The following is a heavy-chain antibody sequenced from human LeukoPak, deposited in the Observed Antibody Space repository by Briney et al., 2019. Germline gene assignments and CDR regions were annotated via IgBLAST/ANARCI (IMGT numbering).Heavy chain of an antibody. V-gene: IGHV3-23*01. CDR1: GSTLSSHA. Sequence: AGGSLRLSCAASGSTLSSHAMSWVRQAPGKGLEWGSAISGSGGSTYYADSVKGRFTISRDNSKNTLYLQMDRLRAEDTAVYYCAKFVRDYDFWSGSYRAQWFDPWGQGTLVTVSS. CDR2: ISGSGGST. CDR3: AKFVRDYDFWSGSYRAQWFDP. J-gene: IGHJ5*02. D-gene: IGHD3-3*01.